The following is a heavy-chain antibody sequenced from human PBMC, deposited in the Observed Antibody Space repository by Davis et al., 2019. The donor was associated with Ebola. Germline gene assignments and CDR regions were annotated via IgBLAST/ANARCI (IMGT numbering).Heavy chain of an antibody. Sequence: SCKASGGTFSSYAMSWVRQAPGKGLEWVSAISGSGGSTYYADSVKGRFTISRDNSKNTLYLQMNSLRAEDTAVYYCARRGSMITFGGVIVIPAYYGMDVWGQGTTVTVSS. V-gene: IGHV3-23*01. CDR2: ISGSGGST. CDR1: GGTFSSYA. CDR3: ARRGSMITFGGVIVIPAYYGMDV. D-gene: IGHD3-16*02. J-gene: IGHJ6*02.